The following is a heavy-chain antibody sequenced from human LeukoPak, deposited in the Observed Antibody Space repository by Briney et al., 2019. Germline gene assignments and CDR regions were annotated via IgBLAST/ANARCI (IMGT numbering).Heavy chain of an antibody. V-gene: IGHV3-21*04. CDR1: GFTFSSYS. CDR3: ARVKFVGYCSGGSCYTPLDY. J-gene: IGHJ4*02. D-gene: IGHD2-15*01. Sequence: GGSLRLSCAASGFTFSSYSMNWVRQAPGKGLEWVSSISSSSSYIYYADSVKGRFTISRDNAKNSLYLQMNSLRAEDTALYYCARVKFVGYCSGGSCYTPLDYWGQGTLVTVSS. CDR2: ISSSSSYI.